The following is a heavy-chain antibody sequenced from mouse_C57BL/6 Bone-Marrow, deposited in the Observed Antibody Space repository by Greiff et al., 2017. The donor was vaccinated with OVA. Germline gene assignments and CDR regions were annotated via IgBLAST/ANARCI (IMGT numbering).Heavy chain of an antibody. D-gene: IGHD2-1*01. CDR2: FYPGSGSI. Sequence: QLQQSGAELVKPGASVKLSCKASGYTFTEYTIHWVKQRSGQGLEWIGWFYPGSGSIKDNEKFKDKATLTADKSSSTVYMELSRLTSEDSAVYFCARHEEHYYVNFYWYFDVWGTGTTVTVSS. V-gene: IGHV1-62-2*01. J-gene: IGHJ1*03. CDR3: ARHEEHYYVNFYWYFDV. CDR1: GYTFTEYT.